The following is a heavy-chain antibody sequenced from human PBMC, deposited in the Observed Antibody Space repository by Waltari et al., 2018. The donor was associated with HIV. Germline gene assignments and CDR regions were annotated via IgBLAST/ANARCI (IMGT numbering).Heavy chain of an antibody. CDR1: GFTFSSYA. CDR2: ISGSGGST. CDR3: ANLLSSGYAAPLDY. V-gene: IGHV3-23*01. Sequence: EVQLLESGGGLVQPGGSLRLSCAASGFTFSSYAMSWVRQAPGEGLELVSAISGSGGSTYYADSVKGRFTISRDNSKNTLYLQMNSLRAEDTAVYYCANLLSSGYAAPLDYWGQGTLVTVSS. D-gene: IGHD3-22*01. J-gene: IGHJ4*02.